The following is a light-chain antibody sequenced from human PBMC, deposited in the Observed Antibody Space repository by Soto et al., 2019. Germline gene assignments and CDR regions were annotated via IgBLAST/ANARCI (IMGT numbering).Light chain of an antibody. CDR2: EVN. J-gene: IGLJ1*01. Sequence: QSALTQPASLSGSPGQSITISCTGTSSDIGAYDYVSWFQQHPGKAPKLMISEVNNRPSGVSNRFSGSKSGNTAYLTISGLQVEDEAEYYCSSYSSVSTYVFGTGTKLTVL. CDR3: SSYSSVSTYV. CDR1: SSDIGAYDY. V-gene: IGLV2-14*01.